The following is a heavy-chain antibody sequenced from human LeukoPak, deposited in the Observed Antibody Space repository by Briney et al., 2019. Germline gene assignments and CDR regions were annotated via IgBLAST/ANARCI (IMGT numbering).Heavy chain of an antibody. J-gene: IGHJ4*02. D-gene: IGHD4-17*01. CDR1: GGSISNYY. V-gene: IGHV4-4*07. CDR2: KYARGSS. Sequence: SETLSLTCTVSGGSISNYYWSWIRQPAGKGLEWIGRKYARGSSNYNPPVQSRVTMSVDTSKNQFSLKLRSVTAADTAVYYCAATVTRRDYFDYWGQGTLVTVSS. CDR3: AATVTRRDYFDY.